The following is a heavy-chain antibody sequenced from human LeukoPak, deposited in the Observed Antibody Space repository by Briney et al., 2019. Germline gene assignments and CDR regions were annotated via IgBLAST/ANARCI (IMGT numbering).Heavy chain of an antibody. J-gene: IGHJ5*02. V-gene: IGHV4-34*01. D-gene: IGHD3-3*02. CDR3: ARDLSYSHRGLSGRFDP. CDR2: INHSGST. Sequence: SETLSLTCAVYGGSFSGYYWSWIRQPPGKGLEWIGEINHSGSTNYNPSLKSRVTISVDTSKNQFSLKLSSVTAADTAVYYCARDLSYSHRGLSGRFDPWGQGTLVTVSS. CDR1: GGSFSGYY.